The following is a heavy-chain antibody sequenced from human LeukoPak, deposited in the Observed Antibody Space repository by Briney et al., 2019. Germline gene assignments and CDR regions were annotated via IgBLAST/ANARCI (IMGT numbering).Heavy chain of an antibody. D-gene: IGHD2-2*01. J-gene: IGHJ4*02. CDR2: IYSDTYGNTI. Sequence: GRSLRLSCAASGFTLSSYSMNWVRQAPGKGLEWISYIYSDTYGNTIYYPHTVKGRFTISRDNAKNSLYLQMDSLRDEDTAVYYCARVEDIVVVPAARGFDYWGQGTLVTVSS. CDR3: ARVEDIVVVPAARGFDY. CDR1: GFTLSSYS. V-gene: IGHV3-48*02.